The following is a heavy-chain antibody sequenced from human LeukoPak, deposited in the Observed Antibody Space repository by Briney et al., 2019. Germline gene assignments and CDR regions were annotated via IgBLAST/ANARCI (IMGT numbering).Heavy chain of an antibody. D-gene: IGHD1-1*01. CDR3: ARDATTRTSDY. CDR2: IKEDGSEK. V-gene: IGHV3-7*01. Sequence: GGSLRLSCAASGFTFSSYWMSWVRQAPGKGLEWVANIKEDGSEKYYVDSVKGRFTISRDNAKNSLYLQMNSLRVEDTAVYYCARDATTRTSDYWGQGTLVTVSS. J-gene: IGHJ4*02. CDR1: GFTFSSYW.